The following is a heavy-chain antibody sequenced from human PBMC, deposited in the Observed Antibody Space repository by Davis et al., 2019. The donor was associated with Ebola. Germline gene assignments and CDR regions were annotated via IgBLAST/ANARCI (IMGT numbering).Heavy chain of an antibody. V-gene: IGHV4-39*01. CDR3: ARSSSSGWYWY. CDR2: IYYSGST. CDR1: GGSISSSSYY. J-gene: IGHJ4*02. Sequence: SETLSLTCTVSGGSISSSSYYWGWIRQPPGKGLEWIGSIYYSGSTYYNPSLKSRVTISVDTSKNQFSLKLSSVTAADTAVYYCARSSSSGWYWYWGQGTLVTVSS. D-gene: IGHD6-19*01.